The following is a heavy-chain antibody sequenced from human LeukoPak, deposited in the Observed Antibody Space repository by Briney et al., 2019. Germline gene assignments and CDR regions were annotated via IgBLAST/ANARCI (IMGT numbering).Heavy chain of an antibody. V-gene: IGHV3-7*01. Sequence: PGGSLRLSCVASGFTFRSYWMTWVRQAPGKGLEWVADIKQDGSEKYYVDSVKGRFTISRDNAKNSLYLQMNSLRVEDTAVYYCASHRFDPWGQGTLVTVSS. J-gene: IGHJ5*02. CDR1: GFTFRSYW. CDR3: ASHRFDP. CDR2: IKQDGSEK.